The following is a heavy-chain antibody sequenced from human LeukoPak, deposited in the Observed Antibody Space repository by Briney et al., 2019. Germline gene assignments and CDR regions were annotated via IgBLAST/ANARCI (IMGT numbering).Heavy chain of an antibody. V-gene: IGHV1-2*02. D-gene: IGHD3-10*01. CDR2: INPNSGGT. CDR3: ARDRYYGSGSSDY. Sequence: ASVKVSCKASGYTFTGYYMHWVRQAPGQGLEWMGWINPNSGGTNCAQKFQGRVTMTRDTSTSTVYMELSSLRSEDTAVYYCARDRYYGSGSSDYWGQGTLVTVSS. CDR1: GYTFTGYY. J-gene: IGHJ4*02.